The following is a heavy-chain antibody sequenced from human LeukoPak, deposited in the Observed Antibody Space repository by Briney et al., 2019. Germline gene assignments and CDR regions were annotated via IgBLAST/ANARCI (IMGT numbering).Heavy chain of an antibody. CDR2: ISWNSGSI. CDR3: AKVMYRDGYNNPLFDY. Sequence: GRSLRLSCAASGFTLDDYAMHWVRQAPGEGLEWVSGISWNSGSIGYADSVKGRFTISRDNAKNSLYLQMNSLRAEDTALYYCAKVMYRDGYNNPLFDYWGQGTLVTVSS. V-gene: IGHV3-9*01. CDR1: GFTLDDYA. D-gene: IGHD5-24*01. J-gene: IGHJ4*02.